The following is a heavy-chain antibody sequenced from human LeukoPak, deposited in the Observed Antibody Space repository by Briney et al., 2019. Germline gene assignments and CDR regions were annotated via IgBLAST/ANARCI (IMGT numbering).Heavy chain of an antibody. CDR1: GFTFTSYD. D-gene: IGHD5-18*01. CDR2: ISYDGSNK. CDR3: AKEKYSYGSDAFDI. Sequence: GGSLRLSCAASGFTFTSYDMHWVRPAPGKGLEGVAVISYDGSNKYYADAVKGRFTISRDNSKNTLYLQMNSLRAEDTAVYYCAKEKYSYGSDAFDISGQGTMVTVSS. J-gene: IGHJ3*02. V-gene: IGHV3-30*18.